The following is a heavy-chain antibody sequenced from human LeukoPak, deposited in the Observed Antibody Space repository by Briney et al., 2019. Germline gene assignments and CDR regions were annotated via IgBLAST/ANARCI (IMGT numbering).Heavy chain of an antibody. V-gene: IGHV4-59*01. CDR2: IYYSGST. Sequence: SETLSLTCTVSGGSISSYYWNWIRQPPGKGLEWIGYIYYSGSTNYNTSLKSRLTISVDTSKNQFSLKLSSVTAADTAVYYCARYIWGSYPTFEDYWGQGTLVTVSS. D-gene: IGHD3-16*02. CDR1: GGSISSYY. CDR3: ARYIWGSYPTFEDY. J-gene: IGHJ4*02.